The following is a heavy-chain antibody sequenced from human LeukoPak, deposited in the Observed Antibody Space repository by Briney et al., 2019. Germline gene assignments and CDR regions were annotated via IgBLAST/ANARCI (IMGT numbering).Heavy chain of an antibody. D-gene: IGHD1-14*01. CDR2: ISSSSSTI. CDR3: ASSRNPYYYYYMDV. J-gene: IGHJ6*03. V-gene: IGHV3-48*01. CDR1: GFTFGSYS. Sequence: PGGSLRLSCAASGFTFGSYSMNWVRQAPGKGLEWVSYISSSSSTIYYADSVKGRFTISRDNAKNSLYLQMNSLRAEDTAVYYCASSRNPYYYYYMDVWGKGTTVTVSS.